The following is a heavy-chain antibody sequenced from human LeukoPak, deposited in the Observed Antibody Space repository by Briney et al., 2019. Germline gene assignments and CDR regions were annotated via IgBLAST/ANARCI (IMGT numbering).Heavy chain of an antibody. Sequence: SETLSLTCTVSGGSICSSSYYWGWIHQPPGKGLEWIGSIYYSGSTYYNPSLKSRVTISVDTSKNQFSLKLSSVTAADTAVYYCARQGAEGVKTYYYDSSGYRDYWGQGTLVTVSS. D-gene: IGHD3-22*01. V-gene: IGHV4-39*01. CDR2: IYYSGST. J-gene: IGHJ4*02. CDR3: ARQGAEGVKTYYYDSSGYRDY. CDR1: GGSICSSSYY.